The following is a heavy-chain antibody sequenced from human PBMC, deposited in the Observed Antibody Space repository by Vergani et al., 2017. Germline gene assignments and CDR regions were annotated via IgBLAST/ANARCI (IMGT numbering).Heavy chain of an antibody. CDR3: ARRVGYCSSTSCPYYFDY. V-gene: IGHV5-10-1*03. Sequence: EVQLVQSGAEVKKPGESLRISCKGSGYSFTSYWISWVRQMPGKGLEWMGRIDPSDSYTNYSPSFQGHVTISADKSISTASLQWSSLKASDTAMYYCARRVGYCSSTSCPYYFDYWGQGTLVTVSS. CDR2: IDPSDSYT. CDR1: GYSFTSYW. D-gene: IGHD2-2*01. J-gene: IGHJ4*02.